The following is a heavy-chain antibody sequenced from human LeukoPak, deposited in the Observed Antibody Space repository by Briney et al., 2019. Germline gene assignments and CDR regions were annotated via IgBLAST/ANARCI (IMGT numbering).Heavy chain of an antibody. J-gene: IGHJ4*02. D-gene: IGHD3-10*01. CDR2: ISSSGTTV. CDR1: GFSFSGYN. V-gene: IGHV3-48*02. Sequence: GGSLRLSCAASGFSFSGYNMNWARQAPGKGLEWVSYISSSGTTVYYADSVKGRFTISRDNAKNSLYLQMNSLRDEDTAVYYCVMVRGVSFDYWGQGTLATVSS. CDR3: VMVRGVSFDY.